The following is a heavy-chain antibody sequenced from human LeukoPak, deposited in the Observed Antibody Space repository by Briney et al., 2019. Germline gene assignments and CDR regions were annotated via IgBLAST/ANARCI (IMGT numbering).Heavy chain of an antibody. CDR2: IKQDGSEK. CDR1: GFSFSNYW. D-gene: IGHD1-26*01. Sequence: PGGSLRLSCAASGFSFSNYWMSWVRQVPGKGLEWVANIKQDGSEKYYVDSVKGRFTISRDSAKNSLYLQMNSLRAEDTAIYYCARDKIVGATNFDYWAREPWSPSPQ. CDR3: ARDKIVGATNFDY. J-gene: IGHJ4*02. V-gene: IGHV3-7*03.